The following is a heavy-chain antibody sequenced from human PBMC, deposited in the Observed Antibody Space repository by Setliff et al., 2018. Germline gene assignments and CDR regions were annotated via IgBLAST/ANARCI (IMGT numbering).Heavy chain of an antibody. J-gene: IGHJ5*02. CDR3: ARGKSVTASNWFDP. CDR2: IYYSGST. CDR1: GGSISSSYYY. D-gene: IGHD5-18*01. Sequence: PSETLSLTCAVSGGSISSSYYYWGWIRQPPGKGLEWIGSIYYSGSTYYNPSLKSRVTISVDTSKNQFSLKLSSVTAADTAVYYCARGKSVTASNWFDPWGQGTLVTVSS. V-gene: IGHV4-39*01.